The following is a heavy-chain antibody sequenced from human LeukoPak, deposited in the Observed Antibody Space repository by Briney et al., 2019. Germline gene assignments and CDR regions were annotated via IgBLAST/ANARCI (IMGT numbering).Heavy chain of an antibody. CDR2: ISFDGSDK. J-gene: IGHJ4*02. D-gene: IGHD2-2*01. V-gene: IGHV3-30-3*01. Sequence: GGSLRLSCAASGFTFSHYAMHWVRQAPGKGPEWVAVISFDGSDKCYADSVKGRFTISRDSSKNTLSLQMNSLRAEDTAVYYCARSYCGSTSCSQDFWGQGTLVTVSS. CDR3: ARSYCGSTSCSQDF. CDR1: GFTFSHYA.